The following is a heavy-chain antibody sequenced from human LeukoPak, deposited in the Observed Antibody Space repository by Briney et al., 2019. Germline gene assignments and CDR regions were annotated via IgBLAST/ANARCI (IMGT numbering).Heavy chain of an antibody. CDR3: VKEIIYYNSGRYYSAMDV. Sequence: GGSLRLSCSASGFTFSDYAMHWVRQAPGKGLEFVSAVSSNGGSTNYADSVKGRFTISRDNSKDTLYLQMSSLRAEDTAVYICVKEIIYYNSGRYYSAMDVWGQGTTVTVSS. CDR1: GFTFSDYA. V-gene: IGHV3-64D*06. J-gene: IGHJ6*02. CDR2: VSSNGGST. D-gene: IGHD3-10*01.